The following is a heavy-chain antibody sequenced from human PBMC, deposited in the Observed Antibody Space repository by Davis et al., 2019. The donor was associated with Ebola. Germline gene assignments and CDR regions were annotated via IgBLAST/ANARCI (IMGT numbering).Heavy chain of an antibody. CDR3: ARAPSYGYYYYGMDV. V-gene: IGHV3-30*03. CDR1: GFTFSSYG. D-gene: IGHD5-18*01. CDR2: ISYDGSNK. J-gene: IGHJ6*04. Sequence: GESLKISCAASGFTFSSYGMHRVRQAPGKGLEWVAVISYDGSNKYYADSVKGRFTISRDNSKNTLYLQMNSLRAEDTAVYYCARAPSYGYYYYGMDVWGKGTTVTVSS.